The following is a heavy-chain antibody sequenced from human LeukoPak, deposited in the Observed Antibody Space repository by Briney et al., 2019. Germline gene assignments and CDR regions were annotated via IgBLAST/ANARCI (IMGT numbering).Heavy chain of an antibody. V-gene: IGHV4-34*01. J-gene: IGHJ4*02. CDR1: GGSFSGYY. CDR2: INHSGST. Sequence: SETLSLTCAVYGGSFSGYYWSWIRQPPGKGLEWIGEINHSGSTNYNPSLKSRVTISVDTSKNQFSLKLSSVTAADTAVYYRARTGWDYWGQGTLVTVSS. CDR3: ARTGWDY.